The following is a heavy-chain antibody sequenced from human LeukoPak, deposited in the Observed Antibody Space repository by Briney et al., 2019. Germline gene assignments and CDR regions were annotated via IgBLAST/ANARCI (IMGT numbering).Heavy chain of an antibody. CDR3: AKDYYDSSGETLDY. CDR2: ISYDGSNK. CDR1: GFTFSSYA. D-gene: IGHD3-22*01. Sequence: PGGSLRLSCAASGFTFSSYAMHWVRQAPGKGLEWVAVISYDGSNKYYADSVKGRFTISRDNSKNTLYLQMNSLRAEDTAVYYCAKDYYDSSGETLDYWGQGTLVTVSS. V-gene: IGHV3-30*04. J-gene: IGHJ4*02.